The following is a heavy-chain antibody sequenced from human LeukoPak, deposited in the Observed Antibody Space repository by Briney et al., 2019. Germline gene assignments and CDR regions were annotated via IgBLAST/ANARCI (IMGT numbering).Heavy chain of an antibody. J-gene: IGHJ3*02. CDR1: GFTFNNYE. Sequence: GGSLRLSCAASGFTFNNYEMNWVRQTPGKGLQWVSYISSSGITIYYADSVKGRFTISRDNAKNSLYLQMNSLRAEDTAVYYCARDGSRDYGSGSYYNVGAFDIWGQGTMVTVSS. CDR3: ARDGSRDYGSGSYYNVGAFDI. D-gene: IGHD3-10*01. CDR2: ISSSGITI. V-gene: IGHV3-48*03.